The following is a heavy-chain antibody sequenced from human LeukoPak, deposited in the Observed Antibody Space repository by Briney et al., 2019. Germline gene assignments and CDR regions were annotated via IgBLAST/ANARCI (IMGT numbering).Heavy chain of an antibody. CDR2: IYHSGST. D-gene: IGHD6-19*01. J-gene: IGHJ4*02. CDR1: GGSISSGGYS. CDR3: ARGSSGWYGYYFDY. Sequence: SETLPLTCAVSGGSISSGGYSWSWIRQPPGKGLEWIGYIYHSGSTYYNPSLKSRVTISVDRSKNQFSLKLSSVTAADTAVYYCARGSSGWYGYYFDYWGQGTLVTVSS. V-gene: IGHV4-30-2*01.